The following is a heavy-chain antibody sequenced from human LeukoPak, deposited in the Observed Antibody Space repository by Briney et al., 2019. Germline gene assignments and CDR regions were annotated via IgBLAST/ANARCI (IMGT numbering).Heavy chain of an antibody. CDR3: ARGDIYASGVDQ. D-gene: IGHD3-10*01. Sequence: ASVKVSCKASGGTFSSYGIGWVRQAPGQGLEWMGGIIPIFGTANYAQKFQGRVTITADESTTTAYMELSSLRCEDTAVYYCARGDIYASGVDQWGQGTLVTVS. CDR1: GGTFSSYG. V-gene: IGHV1-69*13. J-gene: IGHJ4*02. CDR2: IIPIFGTA.